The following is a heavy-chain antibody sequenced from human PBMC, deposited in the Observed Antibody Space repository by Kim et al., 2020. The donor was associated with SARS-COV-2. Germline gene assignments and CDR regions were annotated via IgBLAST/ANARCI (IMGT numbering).Heavy chain of an antibody. Sequence: PRCQGRVTITADESTRTAYMELSSLRSEDTAVYYCARDLTTIFGVVPDDYWGQGTLVTVSS. J-gene: IGHJ4*02. D-gene: IGHD3-3*01. V-gene: IGHV1-69*01. CDR3: ARDLTTIFGVVPDDY.